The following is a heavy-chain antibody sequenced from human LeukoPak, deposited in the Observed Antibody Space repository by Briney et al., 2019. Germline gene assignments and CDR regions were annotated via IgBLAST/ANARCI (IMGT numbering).Heavy chain of an antibody. CDR3: ARDFWSGYYTED. CDR2: ISGSSSGSTSMI. Sequence: GGSLRLSCEFSGIIFSTYAMNWVRQAPGKGLEWISYISGSSSGSTSMIHYADSVKGRFTISRDNAKNSLHLQMDSLSAEDTAVYYCARDFWSGYYTEDWGQGALVIVSS. J-gene: IGHJ4*02. V-gene: IGHV3-48*04. D-gene: IGHD3-3*01. CDR1: GIIFSTYA.